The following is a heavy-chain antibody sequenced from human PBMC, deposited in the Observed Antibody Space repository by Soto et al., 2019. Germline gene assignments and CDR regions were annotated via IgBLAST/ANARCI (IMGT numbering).Heavy chain of an antibody. V-gene: IGHV1-18*01. CDR2: ISAYNGNT. J-gene: IGHJ4*02. D-gene: IGHD3-22*01. CDR1: GYRFTSYG. Sequence: ASVKVSCKASGYRFTSYGIIWVRQAPGQGLEWMGWISAYNGNTKYAQKFQGRVTMTTDTSTSTAYMELRSLRSDDTAVYYCARPYDSSNSPRFDYWGQGTLVTVSS. CDR3: ARPYDSSNSPRFDY.